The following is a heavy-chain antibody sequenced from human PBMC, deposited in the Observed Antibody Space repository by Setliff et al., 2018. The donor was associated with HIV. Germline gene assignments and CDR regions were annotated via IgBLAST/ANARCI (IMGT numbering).Heavy chain of an antibody. Sequence: ASVKVSCKASGGIFNTYGMNWVRQAPGQGLEWMGGVTPILHTTNYAQKFQGRVTIAADISTRTVYMELSSLTSEDTAIYYCARDHQTMLWLDYWGQGTLVTVSS. CDR3: ARDHQTMLWLDY. CDR2: VTPILHTT. CDR1: GGIFNTYG. D-gene: IGHD2-21*01. V-gene: IGHV1-69*10. J-gene: IGHJ4*02.